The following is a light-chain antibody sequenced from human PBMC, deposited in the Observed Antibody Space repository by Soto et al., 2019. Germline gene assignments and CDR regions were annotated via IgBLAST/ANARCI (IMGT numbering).Light chain of an antibody. J-gene: IGKJ4*01. CDR3: QQSFSPLLT. V-gene: IGKV1-39*01. CDR1: QTLNNY. CDR2: AVS. Sequence: DIQMTQSPSSVSASVGDRVTITCRASQTLNNYLTWFQQKPGKAPKVLIYAVSTLQSGVPSRFSGSGSGAEFTLTISSLQPEDFATYYCQQSFSPLLTFGGGTKVEIK.